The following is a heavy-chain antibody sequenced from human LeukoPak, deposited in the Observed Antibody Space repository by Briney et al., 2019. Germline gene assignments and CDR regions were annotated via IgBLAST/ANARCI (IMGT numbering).Heavy chain of an antibody. J-gene: IGHJ4*02. CDR3: ARRVRSADYRLDY. V-gene: IGHV4-30-2*06. Sequence: NPSQTLSLTCTVAGDSISSSRHYWNWLRQSPGNGLEWIGEINDSGTTNYNPSLKSRVTISADRSKSQFSLRLSSVTAADTAFYYCARRVRSADYRLDYWGQGTLVTVSS. CDR1: GDSISSSRHY. CDR2: INDSGTT. D-gene: IGHD4-11*01.